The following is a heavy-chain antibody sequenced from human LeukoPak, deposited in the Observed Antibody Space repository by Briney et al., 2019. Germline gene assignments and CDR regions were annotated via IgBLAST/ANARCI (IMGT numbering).Heavy chain of an antibody. V-gene: IGHV3-23*01. CDR1: EFTFSSYP. Sequence: GGSLRLSCAASEFTFSSYPLSWVGQPQGKGLEWVSAISGSGGSTYYADSVKGRFTISRDNSKNTLYLQMNSLRAEDTAVYYCATPPSFLHNWGQGTLVTVSS. CDR3: ATPPSFLHN. J-gene: IGHJ4*02. CDR2: ISGSGGST.